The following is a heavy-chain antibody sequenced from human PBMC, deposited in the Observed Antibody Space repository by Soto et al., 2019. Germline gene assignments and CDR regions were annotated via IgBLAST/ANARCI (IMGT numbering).Heavy chain of an antibody. V-gene: IGHV3-74*01. CDR2: INRDGSST. Sequence: PGGSLRLSCAASGFSFSTPWMHWIRQDPEKGLVWVSHINRDGSSTAYADSVKGRFTISRDNAKNTLYLQMDSLRADDTAVYYCAKTPISYCSSTSCYRYFDIWGQGTLVTVSS. CDR3: AKTPISYCSSTSCYRYFDI. D-gene: IGHD2-2*01. CDR1: GFSFSTPW. J-gene: IGHJ4*02.